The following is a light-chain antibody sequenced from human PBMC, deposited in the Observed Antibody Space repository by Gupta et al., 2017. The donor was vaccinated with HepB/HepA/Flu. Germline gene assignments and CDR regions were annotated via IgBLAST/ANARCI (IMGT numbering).Light chain of an antibody. Sequence: QSALTQPASVSGSPCQSITISCTGTSSDVGGYNYVSCFQQRPGKAPKLIIYDVSNRPSGVSNRFSGSKAGNTASLTISELQAEDEADYYCSAYTTTSTLVFGGGTKLTVL. V-gene: IGLV2-14*03. CDR1: SSDVGGYNY. J-gene: IGLJ3*02. CDR3: SAYTTTSTLV. CDR2: DVS.